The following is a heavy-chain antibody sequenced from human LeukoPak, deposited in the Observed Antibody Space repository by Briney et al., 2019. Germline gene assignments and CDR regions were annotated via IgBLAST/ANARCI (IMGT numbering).Heavy chain of an antibody. D-gene: IGHD4-17*01. Sequence: GGSLRLSCVAAGFTFSNYVMSWVRQAPGKGLEWVSSISGSGGTTYYGDSVKGRFTISRDNSRNTLYLQMNSLRAEDTAVYYCAKDRVSTVTPNYFDYWGQGTLVSVSS. CDR3: AKDRVSTVTPNYFDY. CDR1: GFTFSNYV. V-gene: IGHV3-23*01. CDR2: ISGSGGTT. J-gene: IGHJ4*02.